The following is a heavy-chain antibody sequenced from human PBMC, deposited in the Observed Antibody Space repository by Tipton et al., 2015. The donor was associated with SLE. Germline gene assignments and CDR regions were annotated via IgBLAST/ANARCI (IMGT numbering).Heavy chain of an antibody. CDR1: GYSFTSHG. V-gene: IGHV1-18*01. CDR3: ARVVGEKYLGYCDL. CDR2: ISGNNGNT. Sequence: QVQLVQSGPEVKKPGASVKVSCKTSGYSFTSHGVSWVRQAPGQGLEWMGWISGNNGNTNYAERFRGRVTMTANTSSDTAYMELRSLRPDDTAIYYCARVVGEKYLGYCDLWGRGTLVSVSS. J-gene: IGHJ2*01. D-gene: IGHD1-26*01.